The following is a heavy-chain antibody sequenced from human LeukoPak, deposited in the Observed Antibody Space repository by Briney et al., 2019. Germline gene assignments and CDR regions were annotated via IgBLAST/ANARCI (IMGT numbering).Heavy chain of an antibody. Sequence: GGSLRLSCAASGFTFSSYGMHWVRQAPGKGLEWVAVIWYDGSSKYYADSVKGRFTISRDNSKNTLYLQMNGLRAEDTAVYYCARDPFCTNGVCYITRSTFDYWGQGTLVTVSS. V-gene: IGHV3-33*01. CDR1: GFTFSSYG. CDR3: ARDPFCTNGVCYITRSTFDY. CDR2: IWYDGSSK. D-gene: IGHD2-8*01. J-gene: IGHJ4*02.